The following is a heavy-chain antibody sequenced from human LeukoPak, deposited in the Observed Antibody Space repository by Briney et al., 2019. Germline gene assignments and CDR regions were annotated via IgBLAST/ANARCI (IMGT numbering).Heavy chain of an antibody. CDR2: MNPNSGNT. CDR1: GYTFTGYD. V-gene: IGHV1-8*01. D-gene: IGHD6-6*01. J-gene: IGHJ4*02. Sequence: ASVKVSCKASGYTFTGYDINWVRQATGQGLEWMGWMNPNSGNTGYAQKFQGRVTMTRNTSISTAYMELSSLRSEDTAVYYCARGAAGSSSFDYWGQGTLVTVSS. CDR3: ARGAAGSSSFDY.